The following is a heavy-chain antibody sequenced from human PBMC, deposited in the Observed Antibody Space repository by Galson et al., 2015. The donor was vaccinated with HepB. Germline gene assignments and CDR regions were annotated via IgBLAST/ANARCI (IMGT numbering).Heavy chain of an antibody. J-gene: IGHJ6*02. CDR1: GFSFSSHG. V-gene: IGHV3-30*18. Sequence: SLRLSCAASGFSFSSHGMHWVRQASGKGLEWVALISYDGNNIFDADSVRGRFTISRDNSRNTLYLEMNSLRAEDTAVYYCAKEFGSGWSYYHGMDVWGQGTTVTVSS. D-gene: IGHD6-19*01. CDR2: ISYDGNNI. CDR3: AKEFGSGWSYYHGMDV.